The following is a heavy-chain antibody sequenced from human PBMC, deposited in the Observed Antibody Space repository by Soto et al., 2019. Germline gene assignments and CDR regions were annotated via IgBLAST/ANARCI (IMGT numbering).Heavy chain of an antibody. CDR3: ARGGLTYYDILTGHGAFDI. CDR2: INPSGGST. Sequence: ASVKVSCKASGYTFTSYYMHWVRQAPGQGLEWMGIINPSGGSTSYAQKFQGRVTMTRDTSTSTVYMELSSLRSEDTAVYYCARGGLTYYDILTGHGAFDIWGQGTMVTVSS. V-gene: IGHV1-46*01. D-gene: IGHD3-9*01. CDR1: GYTFTSYY. J-gene: IGHJ3*02.